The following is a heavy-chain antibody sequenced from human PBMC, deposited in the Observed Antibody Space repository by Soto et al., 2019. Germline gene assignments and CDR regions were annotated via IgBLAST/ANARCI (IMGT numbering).Heavy chain of an antibody. V-gene: IGHV1-8*01. CDR2: MNPNSGNT. CDR3: ARAPIIAVAGYYYYYYMDV. D-gene: IGHD6-19*01. CDR1: GYTFTSYD. Sequence: ASVKVSCKASGYTFTSYDINWVRQATGQGLEWMGWMNPNSGNTGYAQKFQGRVTMTRNTSISTAYMELSSLRSEDTAVYYCARAPIIAVAGYYYYYYMDVWGKGTTVTVFS. J-gene: IGHJ6*03.